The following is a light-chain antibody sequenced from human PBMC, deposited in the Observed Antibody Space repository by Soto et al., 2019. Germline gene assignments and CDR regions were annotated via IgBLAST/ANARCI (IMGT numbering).Light chain of an antibody. V-gene: IGLV2-14*03. CDR1: SSDIGGYNS. CDR2: DVS. J-gene: IGLJ2*01. CDR3: SSYTSSTTLV. Sequence: QSALTQPASVSGSPGQSITISCTGTSSDIGGYNSVSWYQQHPGKAPKVMIYDVSNRPSGVSDRFSGSKSGNTASLTISGLQAGDDADYYCSSYTSSTTLVFGGGTKVTVL.